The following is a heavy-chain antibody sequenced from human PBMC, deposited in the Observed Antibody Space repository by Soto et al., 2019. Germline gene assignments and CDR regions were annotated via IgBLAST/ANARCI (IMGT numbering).Heavy chain of an antibody. D-gene: IGHD1-26*01. J-gene: IGHJ4*02. CDR1: GFSFSDYG. CDR2: IWYDGSVR. Sequence: QVQLVESGGSVVRPGTSLRLSCEGSGFSFSDYGMNWVRQAPGKGLEWVAVIWYDGSVRRYADSVKGRFTISRDISKNTLYLQMNSLRVEDTAVYFCARGGKWELLLRLWGQGTLVTVSS. V-gene: IGHV3-33*01. CDR3: ARGGKWELLLRL.